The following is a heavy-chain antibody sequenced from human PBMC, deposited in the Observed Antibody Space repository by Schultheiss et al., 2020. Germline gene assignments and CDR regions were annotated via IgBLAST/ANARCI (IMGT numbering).Heavy chain of an antibody. CDR1: GFTFSSYE. J-gene: IGHJ4*02. V-gene: IGHV3-48*03. D-gene: IGHD6-13*01. CDR2: ISSSGSTI. CDR3: ARIGLGIAAAHLGY. Sequence: GGSLRLSCAASGFTFSSYEMNWVRQAPGKGLEWVSYISSSGSTIYYADSVKGRFTISRDNAKNSLYLQMNSLRAEDTAVYYCARIGLGIAAAHLGYWGQGTLVTVSS.